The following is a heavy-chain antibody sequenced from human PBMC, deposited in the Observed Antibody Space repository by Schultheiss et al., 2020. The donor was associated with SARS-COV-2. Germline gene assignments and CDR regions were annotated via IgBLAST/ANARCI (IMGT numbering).Heavy chain of an antibody. V-gene: IGHV4-61*01. CDR1: GGSVSSGSYY. D-gene: IGHD3-10*01. Sequence: SETLSLTCTASGGSVSSGSYYWSWIRQPPGKGLEWIGYIYYSGSTNYNPSLKSRVTISVDTSKNQFSLKLSSVTAADTAVYYCARGDYYDWGYFDYWGQGTLVTVSS. CDR3: ARGDYYDWGYFDY. J-gene: IGHJ4*02. CDR2: IYYSGST.